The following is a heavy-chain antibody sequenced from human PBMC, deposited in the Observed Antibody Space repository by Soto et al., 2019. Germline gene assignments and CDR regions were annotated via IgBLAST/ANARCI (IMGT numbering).Heavy chain of an antibody. Sequence: QVQLVESGGGVVQPGRSLRLSCAASGFTFSSYAMHWVRQAPGKGLEWVAVISYDGSNKYYADSVKVRFTISRDNSKNTLDLQMNRLRAEDTAVYYCARGSGGWLWFGSRHLGYWGQGTLVTVLS. D-gene: IGHD2-15*01. V-gene: IGHV3-30-3*01. CDR2: ISYDGSNK. J-gene: IGHJ4*02. CDR3: ARGSGGWLWFGSRHLGY. CDR1: GFTFSSYA.